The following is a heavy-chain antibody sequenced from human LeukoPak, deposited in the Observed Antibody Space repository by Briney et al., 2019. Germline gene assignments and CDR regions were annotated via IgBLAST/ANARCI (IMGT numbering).Heavy chain of an antibody. CDR3: ARLGDNWFDP. CDR1: GFTVSSNY. CDR2: IYSGGST. V-gene: IGHV3-53*04. D-gene: IGHD3-16*01. J-gene: IGHJ5*02. Sequence: GGSPRLSCAASGFTVSSNYMSWVRQAPGKGLEWVSVIYSGGSTYYADSVKGRFTISRHNSKNTLYLQMNSLRAEDTAVYYCARLGDNWFDPWGQGTLVTVSS.